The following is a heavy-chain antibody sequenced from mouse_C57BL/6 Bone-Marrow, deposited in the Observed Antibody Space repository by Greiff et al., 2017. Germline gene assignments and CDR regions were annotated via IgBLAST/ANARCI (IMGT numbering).Heavy chain of an antibody. Sequence: EVKLVESGAELVRPGASVKLSCTASGFNFKDDYMHWVKQRPEQGLEWIGWIDPENGDTEYASKFQGKATITADTSSNTAYLQLSSLTSEDTAVYYCTSTTVPHYWGQGTTLTVSS. D-gene: IGHD1-1*01. J-gene: IGHJ2*01. CDR1: GFNFKDDY. V-gene: IGHV14-4*01. CDR2: IDPENGDT. CDR3: TSTTVPHY.